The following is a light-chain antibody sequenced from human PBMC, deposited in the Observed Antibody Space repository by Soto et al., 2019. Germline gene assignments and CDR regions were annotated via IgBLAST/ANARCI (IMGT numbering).Light chain of an antibody. CDR1: SSDVGGSNF. V-gene: IGLV2-14*03. CDR3: CSLATSHTYV. J-gene: IGLJ1*01. Sequence: QSALTQPASVSASPGQSITISCTGTSSDVGGSNFVSWYQQHPGKAPKLMIYHVTYRPSGVSNRYSGSKSGNSASLTISGLQADDEADYYCCSLATSHTYVFGSGTKVTVL. CDR2: HVT.